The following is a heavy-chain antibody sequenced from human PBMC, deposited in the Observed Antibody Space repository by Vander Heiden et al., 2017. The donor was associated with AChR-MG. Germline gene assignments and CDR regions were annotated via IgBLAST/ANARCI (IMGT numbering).Heavy chain of an antibody. CDR2: ISGSGVST. V-gene: IGHV3-23*01. CDR1: GITFSGKA. CDR3: AKRSAVAAFDI. Sequence: EVQLLESGGGLGEPGGSLRLSCAASGITFSGKAMSWVRQAPGKGLEWVSAISGSGVSTYYADSVKGRFTISRDNSKNTLYLQMNSLRAEDTAVYYCAKRSAVAAFDIWGQGTMVTVSS. J-gene: IGHJ3*02. D-gene: IGHD6-19*01.